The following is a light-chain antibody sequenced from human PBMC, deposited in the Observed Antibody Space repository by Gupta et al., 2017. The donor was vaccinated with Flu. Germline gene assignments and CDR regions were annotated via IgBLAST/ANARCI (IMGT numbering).Light chain of an antibody. J-gene: IGKJ2*01. Sequence: NVLTQSPDTLSLSPGERATLSCRASQSVSRGYLAWYQQKPGQAPRLLIYGESNRATGIPDRFSGSGSGTDFTLTISRLEPEDTAVYYCQQYGSSPLYKFGQETKLEIK. CDR2: GES. V-gene: IGKV3-20*01. CDR1: QSVSRGY. CDR3: QQYGSSPLYK.